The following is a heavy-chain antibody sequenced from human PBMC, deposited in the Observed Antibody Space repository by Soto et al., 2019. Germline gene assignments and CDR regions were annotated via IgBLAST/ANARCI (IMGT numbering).Heavy chain of an antibody. CDR3: ARDPSGSYEGAGAFDI. D-gene: IGHD1-26*01. CDR1: GGSISSGGYS. Sequence: QLQLQESGSGLVKPSQTLSLTCAVSGGSISSGGYSWSWIRQPPGKGLEWIGYIYHSGSTYYNPSLKSRVTISVDRSKNQFSLKLSSVTAADTAVYYCARDPSGSYEGAGAFDIWGQGTTVTVSS. CDR2: IYHSGST. V-gene: IGHV4-30-2*01. J-gene: IGHJ3*02.